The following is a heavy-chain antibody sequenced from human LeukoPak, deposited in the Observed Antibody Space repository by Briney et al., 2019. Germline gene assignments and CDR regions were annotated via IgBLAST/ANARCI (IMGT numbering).Heavy chain of an antibody. J-gene: IGHJ4*02. CDR1: GFTFSSYG. CDR2: IRYDGSNK. Sequence: GGSLRLSCAASGFTFSSYGMHWVRQAPGRGLEWVAFIRYDGSNKYYADSVKGRFTISRDNSKNTLYLQMNSLRAEDTAVYYCAKGGIVVVPAAHFDYWGQGTLVTVSS. CDR3: AKGGIVVVPAAHFDY. D-gene: IGHD2-2*01. V-gene: IGHV3-30*02.